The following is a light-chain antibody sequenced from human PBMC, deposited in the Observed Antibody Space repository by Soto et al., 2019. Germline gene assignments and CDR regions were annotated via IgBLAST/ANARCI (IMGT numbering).Light chain of an antibody. Sequence: TQSPATLSLSPGARATLSCRASQSVSSYLAWYQQKPGQAPRLLIYDTSNRATGIPARFSGSGSGTDFTLTISSLQPEDFATYYCQQTFKTPLTFGGGTKVDI. CDR3: QQTFKTPLT. CDR2: DTS. V-gene: IGKV3-11*01. CDR1: QSVSSY. J-gene: IGKJ4*01.